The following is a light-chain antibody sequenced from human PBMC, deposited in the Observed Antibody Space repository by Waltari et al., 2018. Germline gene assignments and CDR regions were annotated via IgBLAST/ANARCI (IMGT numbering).Light chain of an antibody. Sequence: IGLTQSLDSLARSECESGTSDCKSSQSLLYSSDNRNYLAWYQQKPGQPPKLLIYWASTRESGVPDRFSGSESGTSFTLTISSLQAEDVAVYYCQQYHSVPPTFGQGTKVQIK. CDR1: QSLLYSSDNRNY. CDR3: QQYHSVPPT. J-gene: IGKJ1*01. CDR2: WAS. V-gene: IGKV4-1*01.